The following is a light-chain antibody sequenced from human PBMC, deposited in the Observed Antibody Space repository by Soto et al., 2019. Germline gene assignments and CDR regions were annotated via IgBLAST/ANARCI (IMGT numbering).Light chain of an antibody. CDR1: NSDVGSFNF. Sequence: QSVLTQPASVSGSPGQSITISCTGTNSDVGSFNFISWYQQHPGKAPKLIIYEVSRRPSGVSNRFSGSKSGNTASLTISGLQAEDEADYYCCSYAGSRTYVFGPGTKLTVL. CDR2: EVS. V-gene: IGLV2-23*02. J-gene: IGLJ1*01. CDR3: CSYAGSRTYV.